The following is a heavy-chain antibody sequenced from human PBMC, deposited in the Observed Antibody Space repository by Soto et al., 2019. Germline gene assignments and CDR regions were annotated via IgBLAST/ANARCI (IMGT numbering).Heavy chain of an antibody. CDR3: ARGISTTRYYYYYGMDV. Sequence: GASVKVSCKASGYTFINYDMNWVRQATGQGLEWVGWMNPESGNTGYAQNFQGRVTMTGNTSMSSVYMELSSLTSEDTAVYYCARGISTTRYYYYYGMDVWGQGTTVTVSS. CDR2: MNPESGNT. CDR1: GYTFINYD. V-gene: IGHV1-8*01. J-gene: IGHJ6*02. D-gene: IGHD2-2*01.